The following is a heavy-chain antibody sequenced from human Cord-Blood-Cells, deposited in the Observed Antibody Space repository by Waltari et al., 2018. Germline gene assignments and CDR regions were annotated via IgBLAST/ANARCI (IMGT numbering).Heavy chain of an antibody. Sequence: QLQLQESGPGLVKPSETLSLTCTVSGGSIRSSSYSWGWTRQPPGKGLGWIGSIYYSGSTYYNPSLKSRVTISVDTSKNQFSLKLSSVTAADTAVYYCARYGSGSYSSDYWGQGTLVTVSS. CDR1: GGSIRSSSYS. CDR3: ARYGSGSYSSDY. D-gene: IGHD3-10*01. CDR2: IYYSGST. V-gene: IGHV4-39*01. J-gene: IGHJ4*02.